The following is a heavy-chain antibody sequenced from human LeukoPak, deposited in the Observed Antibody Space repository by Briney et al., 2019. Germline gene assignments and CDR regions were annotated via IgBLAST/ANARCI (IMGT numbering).Heavy chain of an antibody. V-gene: IGHV3-30*18. D-gene: IGHD3-22*01. CDR2: ISYDGSNK. Sequence: GGSLRLSCAASGFTFSSYSMHWVRQAPRKGLEWVSVISYDGSNKYYADSVKGRFTISRDNSKNTLYLQMNSLRAEDTAVYYCAKDADYDSSGYLNWFDPWGQGTLVTVSS. CDR3: AKDADYDSSGYLNWFDP. J-gene: IGHJ5*02. CDR1: GFTFSSYS.